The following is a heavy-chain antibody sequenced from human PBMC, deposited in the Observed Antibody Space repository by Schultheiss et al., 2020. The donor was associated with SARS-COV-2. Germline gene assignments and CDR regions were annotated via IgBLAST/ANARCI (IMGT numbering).Heavy chain of an antibody. J-gene: IGHJ4*02. D-gene: IGHD4-11*01. CDR3: SREKAADYTQDY. CDR1: GFTFSSYA. CDR2: ISGSGGST. V-gene: IGHV3-23*01. Sequence: GGSLRLSCAASGFTFSSYAMSWVRQAPGKGLEWVSAISGSGGSTYYADSVKGRFTVSRDNSRNTVYLQMNSLRAEDTAMYYCSREKAADYTQDYWGQGALVTVSS.